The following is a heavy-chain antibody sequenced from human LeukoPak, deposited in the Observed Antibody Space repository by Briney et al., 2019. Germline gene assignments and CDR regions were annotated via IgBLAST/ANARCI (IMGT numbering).Heavy chain of an antibody. CDR2: IKSKTDGGTT. V-gene: IGHV3-15*01. CDR3: TTSWLGYCSSTSCYRDMYYFDY. D-gene: IGHD2-2*02. J-gene: IGHJ4*02. Sequence: GGSLRLSCAASGFTFSNAWMSWVLQAPGKGLEWVGRIKSKTDGGTTDYAAPVKGRFTISRDDSKNTLYLQMNSLKTEDTAVYYCTTSWLGYCSSTSCYRDMYYFDYWGQGTLVTVSS. CDR1: GFTFSNAW.